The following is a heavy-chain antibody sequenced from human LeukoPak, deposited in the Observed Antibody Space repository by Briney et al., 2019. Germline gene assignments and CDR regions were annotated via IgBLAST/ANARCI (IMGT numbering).Heavy chain of an antibody. V-gene: IGHV3-66*01. CDR3: ARDGDSSWSREDAFDI. D-gene: IGHD6-13*01. CDR2: IYSGGST. J-gene: IGHJ3*02. CDR1: GFTVSSNY. Sequence: PGGSLRLSCAASGFTVSSNYMSWVRQAPGKGLEWVSVIYSGGSTYYADSVKGRFTISRDNSKNTLYLQMNSLRAENTAVYYCARDGDSSWSREDAFDIWGQGTMVTVSS.